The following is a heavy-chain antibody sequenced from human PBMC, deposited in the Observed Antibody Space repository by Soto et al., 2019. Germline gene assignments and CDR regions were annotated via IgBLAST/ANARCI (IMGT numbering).Heavy chain of an antibody. CDR3: ARLLLWFGELFPQGYYYFDY. D-gene: IGHD3-10*01. CDR2: IYYSGNT. CDR1: GGSISSGGYY. J-gene: IGHJ4*02. Sequence: PSETLSLTCTVSGGSISSGGYYWSWIRQHPGKGLEWIGYIYYSGNTYYNPSLKSRVTISVDTSKNQFSLKLSSVTAADTAVYYCARLLLWFGELFPQGYYYFDYWGQGTLVTVSS. V-gene: IGHV4-31*03.